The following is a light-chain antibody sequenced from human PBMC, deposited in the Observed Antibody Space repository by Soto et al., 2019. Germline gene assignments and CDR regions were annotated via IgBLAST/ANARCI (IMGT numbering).Light chain of an antibody. CDR2: GDS. J-gene: IGLJ1*01. Sequence: QSVLTQPPSVSGAPGQRVTSSCTGSSSNIGAGYHVHWYQQLPGAAPKLLIFGDSNRPSGVPDRFSGSKSGTSASLAITGXQADDEADYYCQSSDSRLSGSDVFGTGTKVTV. CDR1: SSNIGAGYH. CDR3: QSSDSRLSGSDV. V-gene: IGLV1-40*01.